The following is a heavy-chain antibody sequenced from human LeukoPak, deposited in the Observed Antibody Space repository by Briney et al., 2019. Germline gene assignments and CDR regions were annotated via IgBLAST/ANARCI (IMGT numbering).Heavy chain of an antibody. CDR2: IYSGGST. Sequence: PGGSLRLSCAASGFTVSSNYMSWVRQAPGKGLEWVSVIYSGGSTYYANSGKGRFTISRDNSKNSLDHQMDGLRAEDAAVYYCARGYSSDNWGQGTLVTVSS. CDR1: GFTVSSNY. D-gene: IGHD2-21*01. J-gene: IGHJ4*02. V-gene: IGHV3-66*01. CDR3: ARGYSSDN.